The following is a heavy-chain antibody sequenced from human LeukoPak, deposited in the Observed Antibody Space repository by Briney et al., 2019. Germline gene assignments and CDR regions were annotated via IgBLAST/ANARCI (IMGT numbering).Heavy chain of an antibody. CDR1: GFSFSSYA. Sequence: GGSLRLSCAASGFSFSSYAMNWVRQAPGKGLEYVSAISRNGGSTYYANSVKGRFTIIRDNSKDTLYLQMGSLRAEDMAVYYCARSYSGSWYELFDYWGQGTLVTVSS. J-gene: IGHJ4*02. D-gene: IGHD6-13*01. V-gene: IGHV3-64*01. CDR3: ARSYSGSWYELFDY. CDR2: ISRNGGST.